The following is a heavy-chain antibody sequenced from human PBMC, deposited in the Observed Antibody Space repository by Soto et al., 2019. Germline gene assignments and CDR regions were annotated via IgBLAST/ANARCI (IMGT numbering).Heavy chain of an antibody. CDR2: IWNDGSNK. CDR3: ARDGPTGYSSGWYVDY. Sequence: QVQLVESGGGVVQPGRSLRLSCAAAGFTFSSYGMHWVRQAPCKGLEWVAVIWNDGSNKYYADSVKGRFTISRDNSKNTLYLQMNSLRAEDTAVYYCARDGPTGYSSGWYVDYWGQGTLVTVSS. D-gene: IGHD6-19*01. CDR1: GFTFSSYG. J-gene: IGHJ4*02. V-gene: IGHV3-33*01.